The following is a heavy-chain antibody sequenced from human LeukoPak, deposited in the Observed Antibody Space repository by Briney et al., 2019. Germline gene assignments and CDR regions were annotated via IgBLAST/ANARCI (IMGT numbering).Heavy chain of an antibody. CDR3: ARAYGGSYFDY. V-gene: IGHV1-8*01. CDR1: GYTFTSYD. CDR2: MNPNSGNT. D-gene: IGHD5-12*01. Sequence: ASVKVSCKASGYTFTSYDINWVRQAPGQGLEWMGWMNPNSGNTGYAQTFQGRVTMTSNTSISTAYTELSSLRSEDTAVYYCARAYGGSYFDYWGQGTLVTVSS. J-gene: IGHJ4*02.